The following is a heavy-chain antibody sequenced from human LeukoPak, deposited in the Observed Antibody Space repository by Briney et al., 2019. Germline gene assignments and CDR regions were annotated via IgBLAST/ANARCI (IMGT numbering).Heavy chain of an antibody. CDR3: AREDYYGSGSSNWFDP. D-gene: IGHD3-10*01. V-gene: IGHV3-48*03. Sequence: PGGSLRLSCAASGFTFSPYEMNWVRQAPGKGLEWVSYISTSGNNIYYADSVKGRFTISRDNAKNSLYLQMNSLRAEDTAVYYCAREDYYGSGSSNWFDPWGQGTLVTVSS. CDR2: ISTSGNNI. J-gene: IGHJ5*02. CDR1: GFTFSPYE.